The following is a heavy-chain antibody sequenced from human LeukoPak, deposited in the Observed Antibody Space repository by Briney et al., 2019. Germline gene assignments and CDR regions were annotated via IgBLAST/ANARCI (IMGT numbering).Heavy chain of an antibody. Sequence: GSLTLSCAASGGTVSNNYRSWVRQAPGKGLEWIGVIYNGGSTYYTPSVKSRVTISVDTSKNTLHLQMNTVTAEDTAVYYCGSSPYVWGIDHWRQGTQVTVSS. D-gene: IGHD3-16*01. CDR3: GSSPYVWGIDH. V-gene: IGHV3-53*01. J-gene: IGHJ4*02. CDR2: IYNGGST. CDR1: GGTVSNNY.